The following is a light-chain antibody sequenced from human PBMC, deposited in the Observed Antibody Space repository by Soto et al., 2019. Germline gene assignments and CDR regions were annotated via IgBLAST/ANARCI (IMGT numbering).Light chain of an antibody. CDR2: GAS. J-gene: IGKJ2*01. CDR1: QTVRDN. CDR3: QQSNNWPYT. Sequence: EIVMTHSPATLSVSPGDRATLSCRASQTVRDNLAWYQQKAGQAPRLLIYGASTRATGIPARFSGNGSGTEFTLAIDSVQSEDFALYFCQQSNNWPYTLRQGTKLEI. V-gene: IGKV3-15*01.